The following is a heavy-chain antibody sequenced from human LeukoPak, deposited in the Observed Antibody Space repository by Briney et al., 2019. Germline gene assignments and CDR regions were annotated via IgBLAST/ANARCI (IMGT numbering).Heavy chain of an antibody. J-gene: IGHJ4*02. D-gene: IGHD3-16*01. CDR3: ARGRTYQFDY. CDR2: ISSSGSTI. V-gene: IGHV3-11*01. Sequence: PGGSLRLSCAASGFTFSDCYMSWIRQAPGKGLEWVSYISSSGSTIYYADSVKGRFTISRDNTRNSPYLQMNSLRAEDTAVYYCARGRTYQFDYWGQGTLVTVPS. CDR1: GFTFSDCY.